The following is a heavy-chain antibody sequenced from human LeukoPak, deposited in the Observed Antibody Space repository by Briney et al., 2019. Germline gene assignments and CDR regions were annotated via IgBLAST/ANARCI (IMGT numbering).Heavy chain of an antibody. CDR2: IIPIFGTA. D-gene: IGHD2-2*01. CDR3: ASTQLLGDHYYYYGMDV. V-gene: IGHV1-69*13. Sequence: ASVKVSCKASGGTFSSYAISWVRQAPGQGLEWMGGIIPIFGTANYAQKFQGRVTITADESTSTAYMELSSLRSEDTAVYYCASTQLLGDHYYYYGMDVWGQGTTVTVSS. J-gene: IGHJ6*02. CDR1: GGTFSSYA.